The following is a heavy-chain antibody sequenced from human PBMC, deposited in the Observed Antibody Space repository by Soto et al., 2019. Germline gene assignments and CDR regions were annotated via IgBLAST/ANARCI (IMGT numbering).Heavy chain of an antibody. CDR2: IKQDGSEK. J-gene: IGHJ4*02. Sequence: GGSLRLSCAASGFTFSSYWMSWVRQAPGKGLEWVANIKQDGSEKYYVDSVKGRFTISRDNAKNSLYLQMNSLRAEDTAVYYCARERRGLGIGFDHWGQGTLVTVSS. CDR3: ARERRGLGIGFDH. V-gene: IGHV3-7*03. CDR1: GFTFSSYW. D-gene: IGHD6-19*01.